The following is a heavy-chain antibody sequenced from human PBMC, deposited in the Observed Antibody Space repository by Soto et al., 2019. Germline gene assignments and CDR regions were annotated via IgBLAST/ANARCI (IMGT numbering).Heavy chain of an antibody. CDR3: ARVNYYGSGSLGPN. J-gene: IGHJ4*02. V-gene: IGHV4-31*03. Sequence: QVQLQESGPGLVKPSQTLSLTCTVSGGSISNAGNYWSWIRQHPGKGLEWIGYIYYSGNTYYNPSLKSRVTISVDTSKNQFSLKLSSVTAADTAVYYCARVNYYGSGSLGPNWGQGTLVTVSS. D-gene: IGHD3-10*01. CDR2: IYYSGNT. CDR1: GGSISNAGNY.